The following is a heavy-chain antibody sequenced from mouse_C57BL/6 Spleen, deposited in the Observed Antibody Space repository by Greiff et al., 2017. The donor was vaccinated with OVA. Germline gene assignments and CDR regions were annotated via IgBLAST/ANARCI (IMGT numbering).Heavy chain of an antibody. CDR3: ARRDSSGPLAY. V-gene: IGHV5-6*01. CDR2: ISSGGSYT. J-gene: IGHJ3*01. D-gene: IGHD3-2*02. Sequence: EVQGVESGGDLVKPGGSLKLSCAASGFTFSSYGMSWVRQTPDKRLEWVATISSGGSYTYYPDSVKGRFTISRDNAKNTLYLQMSSLKSEDTAMYYCARRDSSGPLAYWGQGTLVTVSA. CDR1: GFTFSSYG.